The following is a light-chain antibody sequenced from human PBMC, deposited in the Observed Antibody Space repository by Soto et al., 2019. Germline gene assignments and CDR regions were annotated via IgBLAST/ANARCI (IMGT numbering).Light chain of an antibody. CDR3: SSFTTSNPVV. CDR1: SSDVGADNY. CDR2: DVN. V-gene: IGLV2-14*01. J-gene: IGLJ2*01. Sequence: QSALTQPASVSGSPVQAITISCTGTSSDVGADNYVYWYQQHPGKAPTLMMYDVNARPSGVSNRFSGSKSGNTASLIIAGLQAEDEADDYGSSFTTSNPVVFGGGTKLTVL.